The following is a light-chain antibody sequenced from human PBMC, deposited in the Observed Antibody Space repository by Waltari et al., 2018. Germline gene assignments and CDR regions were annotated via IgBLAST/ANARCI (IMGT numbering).Light chain of an antibody. CDR3: QQSYGTLWT. CDR1: QSISNY. Sequence: DIQMTQSPSSLSASVGDRVTITCRASQSISNYLNWYQQKPGQAPNLLIYATSSLQSGVSSRFTGSGSGTDFTLTISSLQPEDFATYYCQQSYGTLWTFGQGTKVEI. V-gene: IGKV1-39*01. CDR2: ATS. J-gene: IGKJ1*01.